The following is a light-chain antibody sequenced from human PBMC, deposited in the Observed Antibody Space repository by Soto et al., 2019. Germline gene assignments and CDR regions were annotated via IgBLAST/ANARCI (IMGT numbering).Light chain of an antibody. CDR2: GAS. CDR1: QSISSSY. J-gene: IGKJ1*01. Sequence: KVMTHSPGTLSLSPGKRAALSGRAIQSISSSYLSWYQQRPGQAPRLLIYGASSRETGIPDRFSGSGSGTEFTLTISRLEPEDFAVYYCQQYGSSSWTFGQGTKVDIK. CDR3: QQYGSSSWT. V-gene: IGKV3-20*01.